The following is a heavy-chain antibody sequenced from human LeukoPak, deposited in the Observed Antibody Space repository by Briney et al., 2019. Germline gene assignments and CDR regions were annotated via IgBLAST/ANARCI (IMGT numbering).Heavy chain of an antibody. Sequence: GGSLRLSCAASGFTFSSYSMNWVRQAPGKGLEWVSSISSSSSYIYYADSVKGRFTISRDNAKNSLYLQMNSLRAEDTAVYYCAGHCSSTSCYAGPVDYWGQGILVTVSS. CDR1: GFTFSSYS. CDR3: AGHCSSTSCYAGPVDY. CDR2: ISSSSSYI. J-gene: IGHJ4*02. D-gene: IGHD2-2*01. V-gene: IGHV3-21*01.